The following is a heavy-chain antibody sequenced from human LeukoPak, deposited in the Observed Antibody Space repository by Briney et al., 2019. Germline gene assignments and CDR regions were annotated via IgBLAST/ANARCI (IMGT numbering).Heavy chain of an antibody. Sequence: SETLSLTCAVYGGAFSGYYWSWIRQPPGKGLEWIGEIKHSGDTKYNPSLKSRVSMSVDVSKDQFSLKLTSLTAADTAVYYCARGSRNYNNYEGADYWGQGTLVTVSS. V-gene: IGHV4-34*01. J-gene: IGHJ4*02. CDR1: GGAFSGYY. D-gene: IGHD4-11*01. CDR2: IKHSGDT. CDR3: ARGSRNYNNYEGADY.